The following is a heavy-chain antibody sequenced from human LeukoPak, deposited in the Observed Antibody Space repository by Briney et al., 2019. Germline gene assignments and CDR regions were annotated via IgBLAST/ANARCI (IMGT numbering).Heavy chain of an antibody. D-gene: IGHD3-3*01. Sequence: GGSLRLSCAASGFTFSSYGMHWVRQAPGKGLEWVAFIRYDGSNKYYADSVKGRFTISRDNSKNMVYLQMNSLRAEDTATYYCARDPEWSGGYWGQGTLVTVSS. CDR1: GFTFSSYG. CDR2: IRYDGSNK. J-gene: IGHJ4*02. V-gene: IGHV3-30*02. CDR3: ARDPEWSGGY.